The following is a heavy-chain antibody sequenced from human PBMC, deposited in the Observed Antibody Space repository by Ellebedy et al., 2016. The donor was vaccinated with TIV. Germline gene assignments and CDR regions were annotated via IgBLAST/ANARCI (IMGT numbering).Heavy chain of an antibody. CDR1: GFTFSGYW. CDR2: IKEDGSEK. J-gene: IGHJ3*02. CDR3: AKGTGGGNYRNHAFDI. V-gene: IGHV3-7*02. D-gene: IGHD1-14*01. Sequence: GESLKISXAASGFTFSGYWISWVRQAPGKGLEWVANIKEDGSEKYYVDSVKGRFTISRDNAKGSLYLQMNSLRAEDTAVYYCAKGTGGGNYRNHAFDIWGRGTMVTVSS.